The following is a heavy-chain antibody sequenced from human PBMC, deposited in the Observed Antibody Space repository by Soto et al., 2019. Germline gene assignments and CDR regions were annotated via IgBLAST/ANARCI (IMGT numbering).Heavy chain of an antibody. CDR2: IYPADSDT. D-gene: IGHD2-2*01. V-gene: IGHV5-51*01. J-gene: IGHJ5*02. CDR3: ARIYCTTTTCDSWFDP. Sequence: PGESLKISCEGSGYSFSNYWIAWVRQMPGNGLEWMGIIYPADSDTRYSPSFQGHVTISADKATSTAYLQWSSLKASDTAMYFCARIYCTTTTCDSWFDPWGQGTLVTVSS. CDR1: GYSFSNYW.